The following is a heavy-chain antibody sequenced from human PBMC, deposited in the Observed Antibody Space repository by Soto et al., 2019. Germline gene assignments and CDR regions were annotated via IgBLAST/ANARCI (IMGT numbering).Heavy chain of an antibody. CDR2: IKSKGGGETT. J-gene: IGHJ3*02. CDR3: TKVLALPPNDAFDI. Sequence: EGQLVESGGRLVEPGGSLRLSCAASGFNFNVAWMNWVRQAPGKGLEWLGRIKSKGGGETTEYVAFVKGRFTISRDDYLQMNSLNSEDTAVYYCTKVLALPPNDAFDIWGQGTMVTVSS. CDR1: GFNFNVAW. V-gene: IGHV3-15*01. D-gene: IGHD3-3*02.